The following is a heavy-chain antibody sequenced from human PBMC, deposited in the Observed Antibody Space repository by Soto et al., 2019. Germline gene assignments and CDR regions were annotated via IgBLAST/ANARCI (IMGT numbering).Heavy chain of an antibody. V-gene: IGHV3-48*01. J-gene: IGHJ4*02. CDR2: ISSSSSTI. CDR1: GFTFSSYS. D-gene: IGHD6-13*01. CDR3: ARTPDCRSWYAASSNCED. Sequence: EVQLVESGGGLVQPGGSLRLSCAASGFTFSSYSMNWVRQAPGQGLEWVSYISSSSSTIYYADSVKGRFTIARDNAKNSRYQQMNSLKAEDTAVYSDARTPDCRSWYAASSNCEDWGQGTLVTVSS.